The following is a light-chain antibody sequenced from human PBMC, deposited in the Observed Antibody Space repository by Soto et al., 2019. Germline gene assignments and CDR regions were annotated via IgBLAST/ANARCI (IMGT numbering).Light chain of an antibody. V-gene: IGLV2-18*01. CDR1: SSDVGTYNR. Sequence: QSALSQPPSVSASPGQSVTISCTGTSSDVGTYNRVSWYQQPPGTDPKLLIYEVSNRPSGVPDRFSGSKSGNTASRTISGLQAEDEADYYCSLYRSSSTPVVFGGGTKLTVL. J-gene: IGLJ2*01. CDR3: SLYRSSSTPVV. CDR2: EVS.